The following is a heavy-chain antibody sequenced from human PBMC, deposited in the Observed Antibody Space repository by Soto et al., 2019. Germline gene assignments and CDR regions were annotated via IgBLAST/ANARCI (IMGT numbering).Heavy chain of an antibody. CDR1: GDSINSGAYF. J-gene: IGHJ3*02. D-gene: IGHD2-2*01. CDR2: LYSSGSA. V-gene: IGHV4-31*03. CDR3: ARQFCSASCSRGGAFDI. Sequence: QVKLQESGPGLVTPSQTLSLSCSVSGDSINSGAYFWSWIRQYPGKVLEWIGYLYSSGSAYYSTSLISRVAISLDTSENQFSLRLSSGTAADPAVYYCARQFCSASCSRGGAFDIWGKGTIVTVSS.